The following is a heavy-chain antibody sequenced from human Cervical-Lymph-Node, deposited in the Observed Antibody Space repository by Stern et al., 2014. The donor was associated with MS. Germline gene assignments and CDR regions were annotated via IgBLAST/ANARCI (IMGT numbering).Heavy chain of an antibody. Sequence: DQLVESGPRQVKPSQTLSLTCSVSGGSISSGGYYWSWIRQHPGKGLEWIGYIYYSGSTYYNPSLKSRVTISIDTSKNQFSLKVSSVTAADTAVYYCARSAPYHYESSGYYYEDPYYYGLDVWGQGTTVIVSS. CDR2: IYYSGST. CDR3: ARSAPYHYESSGYYYEDPYYYGLDV. CDR1: GGSISSGGYY. V-gene: IGHV4-31*03. J-gene: IGHJ6*02. D-gene: IGHD3-22*01.